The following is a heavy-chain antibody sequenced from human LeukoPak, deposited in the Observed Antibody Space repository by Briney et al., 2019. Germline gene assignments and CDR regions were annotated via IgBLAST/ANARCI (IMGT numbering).Heavy chain of an antibody. CDR2: GTGANT. J-gene: IGHJ1*01. Sequence: GTGANTYYADSVKGRFTISRDNSKNTLYLQMNSLRAEDTAVYYCAKVATKLQPYGDYIEYFQHWGQGTLVTVSS. CDR3: AKVATKLQPYGDYIEYFQH. V-gene: IGHV3-23*01. D-gene: IGHD4-17*01.